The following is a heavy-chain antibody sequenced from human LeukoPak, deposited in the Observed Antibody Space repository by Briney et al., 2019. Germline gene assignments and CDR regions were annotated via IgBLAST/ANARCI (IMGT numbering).Heavy chain of an antibody. CDR3: ARAYCSGGSCYDYYYYYMDV. CDR1: GGSISSTNYY. J-gene: IGHJ6*03. CDR2: IYCSGST. Sequence: SETLSLTCTVSGGSISSTNYYWGWIRQPPGKGLEWIGSIYCSGSTYYNPSLKSRVTISVDTSKKQFSLKLSSVTAADTAVYYCARAYCSGGSCYDYYYYYMDVWGKGTTVTISS. D-gene: IGHD2-15*01. V-gene: IGHV4-39*07.